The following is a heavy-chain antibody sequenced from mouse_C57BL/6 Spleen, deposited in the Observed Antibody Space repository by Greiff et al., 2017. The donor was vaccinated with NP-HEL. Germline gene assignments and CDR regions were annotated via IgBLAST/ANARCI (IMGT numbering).Heavy chain of an antibody. CDR1: GFTFSSYA. V-gene: IGHV5-4*03. J-gene: IGHJ4*01. CDR2: ISDGGSYT. Sequence: EVKLVESGGGLVKPGGSLKLSCAASGFTFSSYAMSWVRQTPEKRLEWVATISDGGSYTYYPDNVKGRFTISRDNAKNNLYLQMSHLKSEDTAMYYCARVGDYDAMDYWGQGTSVTVSS. CDR3: ARVGDYDAMDY.